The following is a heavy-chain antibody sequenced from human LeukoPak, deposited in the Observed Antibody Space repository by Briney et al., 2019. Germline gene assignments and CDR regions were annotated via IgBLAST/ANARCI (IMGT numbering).Heavy chain of an antibody. J-gene: IGHJ5*02. CDR3: ARVNGDYGLSDDP. D-gene: IGHD4-17*01. V-gene: IGHV1-46*01. Sequence: GASVKVSCKASGYTFTSYYMHWVRQAPGQGLEWMGIINPSGGSTSYAQKFQGRVTTTRDTSTSTVYMELSSLRSEDTAVYYCARVNGDYGLSDDPWGQGTLVTVSS. CDR2: INPSGGST. CDR1: GYTFTSYY.